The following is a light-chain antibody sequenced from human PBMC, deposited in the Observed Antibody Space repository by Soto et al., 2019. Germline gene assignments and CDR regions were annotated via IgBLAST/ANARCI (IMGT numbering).Light chain of an antibody. CDR1: QSISNW. CDR2: HAS. CDR3: HQYNIYS. V-gene: IGKV1-5*01. Sequence: DIQMTQSPSTLPASVGDRVTITCRASQSISNWLAWYQQKPGTAPKVLIYHASNLQSGVTARFSGSGSGTDFTLTIIRLQPDDFATDYCHQYNIYSFGQGTKVEIK. J-gene: IGKJ1*01.